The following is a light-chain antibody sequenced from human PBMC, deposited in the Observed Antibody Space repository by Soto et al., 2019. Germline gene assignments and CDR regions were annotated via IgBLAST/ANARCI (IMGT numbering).Light chain of an antibody. CDR3: QQRSDWPLT. J-gene: IGKJ3*01. CDR1: QSVSSY. CDR2: GAS. V-gene: IGKV3-11*01. Sequence: IVLTQSPSTLSLSPGKRATLSCRASQSVSSYLTWYQKKPGQAPRLLIYGASTRATGIPARFSGSGSGTDFTLTISSLEPEDFAVYYCQQRSDWPLTFGPGTKVDVK.